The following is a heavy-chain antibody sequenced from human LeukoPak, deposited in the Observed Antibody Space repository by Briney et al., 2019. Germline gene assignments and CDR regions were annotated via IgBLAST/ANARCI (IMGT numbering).Heavy chain of an antibody. J-gene: IGHJ4*02. V-gene: IGHV3-21*01. Sequence: GGSLRLPCAASGFTFSSYSMNWVRQAPGKGLEWVSSISSSSSYIYYADSVKGRFTISRDNAKNSLYLQMNSLRAEDTAVYYCARVVRGYSGYDWNFDYWGQGTLVTVSS. CDR2: ISSSSSYI. CDR3: ARVVRGYSGYDWNFDY. D-gene: IGHD5-12*01. CDR1: GFTFSSYS.